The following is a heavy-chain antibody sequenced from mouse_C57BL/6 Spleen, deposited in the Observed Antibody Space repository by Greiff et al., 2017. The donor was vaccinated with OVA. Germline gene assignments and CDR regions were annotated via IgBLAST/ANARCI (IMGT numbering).Heavy chain of an antibody. D-gene: IGHD2-4*01. CDR2: FHPYNDDT. CDR3: ARRDDYDGIFDY. V-gene: IGHV1-47*01. Sequence: VQRVESGAELVKPGASVKMSCKASGYTFTTYPIEWMKQNHGKSLEWIGNFHPYNDDTKYNEKFKGKATLTVEKSSSTVYLELSRLTSDDSAVYYCARRDDYDGIFDYWGQGTTLTVSS. J-gene: IGHJ2*01. CDR1: GYTFTTYP.